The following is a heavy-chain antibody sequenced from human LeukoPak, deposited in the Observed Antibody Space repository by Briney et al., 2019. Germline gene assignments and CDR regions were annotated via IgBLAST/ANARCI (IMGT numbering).Heavy chain of an antibody. V-gene: IGHV4-59*03. J-gene: IGHJ4*02. CDR3: ACSRFGELFHSPYFDY. CDR2: IYYSGNT. Sequence: PSETLSLTCTVSGDSISRYYWSWIRQPPGKGPECIGYIYYSGNTNCNPSLKSRVTISIDTSKNQFSLKLTSVTAADTAVYYCACSRFGELFHSPYFDYWGQGTLVTVSS. D-gene: IGHD3-10*01. CDR1: GDSISRYY.